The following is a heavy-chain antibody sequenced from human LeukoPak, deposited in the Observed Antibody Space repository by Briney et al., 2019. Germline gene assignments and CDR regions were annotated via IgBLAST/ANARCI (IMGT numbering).Heavy chain of an antibody. V-gene: IGHV5-51*01. Sequence: GESLKISCKGSGYSFTNYWIGWVRQMPGKGLEWMGIIYPGDSDIRYSPSFQGQVTLSADKSTAYLQWSSLKASDTAMYYCARRPERTSNFDYWGQGTLVTVSS. CDR2: IYPGDSDI. CDR1: GYSFTNYW. CDR3: ARRPERTSNFDY. D-gene: IGHD2-2*01. J-gene: IGHJ4*02.